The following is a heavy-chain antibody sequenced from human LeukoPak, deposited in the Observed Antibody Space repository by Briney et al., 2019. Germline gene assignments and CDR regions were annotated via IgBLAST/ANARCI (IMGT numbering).Heavy chain of an antibody. J-gene: IGHJ4*02. V-gene: IGHV4-38-2*02. CDR1: GYSISSGYY. CDR2: IYHSGST. D-gene: IGHD3-16*01. Sequence: PSETLSLTCTVSGYSISSGYYWGWIRQPPGKGLEWIGSIYHSGSTYYNPSLKSRVTISVDTSKNQFSLKLSSVTAADTAVYYCAGGVKYYNYVWGSNPRRRKFDYWGQGTLVTVSS. CDR3: AGGVKYYNYVWGSNPRRRKFDY.